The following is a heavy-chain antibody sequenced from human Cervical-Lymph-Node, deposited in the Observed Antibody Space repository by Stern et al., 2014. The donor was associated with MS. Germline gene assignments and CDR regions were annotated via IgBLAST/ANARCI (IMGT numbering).Heavy chain of an antibody. CDR1: GYTFTNNW. D-gene: IGHD2-2*02. J-gene: IGHJ4*02. CDR2: IYPPDSNT. Sequence: VHLVESGAEVKKPGESLKISCKGSGYTFTNNWIAWVRQMPGKGLECMGIIYPPDSNTRYSPSFQGPVTISVDKYSNTAYLQWSSLTASDSAMYYCARQGCGSTSCHSIDYWGQGTLITVSS. CDR3: ARQGCGSTSCHSIDY. V-gene: IGHV5-51*01.